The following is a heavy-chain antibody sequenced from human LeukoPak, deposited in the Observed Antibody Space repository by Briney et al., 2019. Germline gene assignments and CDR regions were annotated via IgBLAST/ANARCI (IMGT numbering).Heavy chain of an antibody. J-gene: IGHJ4*02. CDR2: IKNDGSET. V-gene: IGHV3-7*03. CDR3: VKNDGWFHLAQ. CDR1: GFNFRDHW. D-gene: IGHD6-19*01. Sequence: GGSLRLSCAVSGFNFRDHWMDWVRQAPGKGLEGVGHIKNDGSETYYLDSLKGRFSISRDNTNNALYLQMNSLRVEDTAVYYCVKNDGWFHLAQWGQGTLVTVSS.